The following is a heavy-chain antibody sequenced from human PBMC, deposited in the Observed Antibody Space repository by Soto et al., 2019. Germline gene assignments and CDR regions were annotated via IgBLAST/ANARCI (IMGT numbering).Heavy chain of an antibody. CDR3: ARGDIVLVPASDGNWFDP. CDR2: INPDAGAT. D-gene: IGHD2-2*01. Sequence: QVQLVQSGAEVKKPGASVTVSCKASAYSFTTYHIHWVRQAPGQGLEWMGLINPDAGATNYAQRFQGRLRLTRDTSTSTVYMELRSLRFDDTAVYYCARGDIVLVPASDGNWFDPWGQGTLVTVSS. CDR1: AYSFTTYH. J-gene: IGHJ5*02. V-gene: IGHV1-46*01.